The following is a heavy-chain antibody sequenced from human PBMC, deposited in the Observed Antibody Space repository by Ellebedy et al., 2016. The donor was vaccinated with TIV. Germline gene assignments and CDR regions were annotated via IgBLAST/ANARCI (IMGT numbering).Heavy chain of an antibody. V-gene: IGHV3-74*01. CDR2: IATDGVTA. CDR3: ARGSGSYFVH. CDR1: GFSFSDFW. J-gene: IGHJ4*02. D-gene: IGHD1-26*01. Sequence: GESLKISCAASGFSFSDFWMYWVRQAPGKGLEWVSRIATDGVTATYADSVKGRFTISRDNAKNSLYLQMTSLRAEDTAVYYCARGSGSYFVHWGQGTLVTVSS.